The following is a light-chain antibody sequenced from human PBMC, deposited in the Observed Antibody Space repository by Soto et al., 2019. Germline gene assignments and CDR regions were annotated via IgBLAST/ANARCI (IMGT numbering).Light chain of an antibody. CDR1: SSDVGGYNY. Sequence: QSVLTQPRSVSGSPGQSVTISCTGTSSDVGGYNYVSWYQQHPGKAPKLIIYDVTERPSGVPDRFSGSKSGNTASLTVSGLQAEDEADYYCCSYAGTYTFYVFGTGTKVTAL. CDR3: CSYAGTYTFYV. V-gene: IGLV2-11*01. J-gene: IGLJ1*01. CDR2: DVT.